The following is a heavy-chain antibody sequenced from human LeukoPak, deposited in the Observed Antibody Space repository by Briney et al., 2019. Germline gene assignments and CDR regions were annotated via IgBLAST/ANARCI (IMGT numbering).Heavy chain of an antibody. CDR2: IIPIFGTA. Sequence: SVKLSCTPSGGTFSSYAISWVRQAPGQGLEWMGGIIPIFGTANYAQKFQGRVTITADESTSTAYMELSSLRSEDTAVYYCARDSYDSGSSVDYWGQGTLVTVSS. J-gene: IGHJ4*02. D-gene: IGHD3-22*01. V-gene: IGHV1-69*01. CDR1: GGTFSSYA. CDR3: ARDSYDSGSSVDY.